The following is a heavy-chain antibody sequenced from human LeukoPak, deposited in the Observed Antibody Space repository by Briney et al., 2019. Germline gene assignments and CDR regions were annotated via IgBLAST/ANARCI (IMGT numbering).Heavy chain of an antibody. Sequence: GESLKISCKGSGYSFTTYWIGWVRQMPGKGLEWMGIIFPGDSDTRYSPSFQGQVTISADKSISTAYLQWSSLKASDTAMYYCARRLPPPNYGMDVWGQGTTVTVSS. J-gene: IGHJ6*02. CDR2: IFPGDSDT. CDR3: ARRLPPPNYGMDV. CDR1: GYSFTTYW. V-gene: IGHV5-51*01.